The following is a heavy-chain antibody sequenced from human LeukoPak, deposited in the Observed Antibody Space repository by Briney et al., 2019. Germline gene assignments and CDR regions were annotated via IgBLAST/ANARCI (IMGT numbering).Heavy chain of an antibody. V-gene: IGHV4-4*08. D-gene: IGHD6-6*01. J-gene: IGHJ4*02. CDR2: IYSSGTT. CDR1: GVSINGYY. CDR3: ARVASRSISSRCFDH. Sequence: SETLSLTCTASGVSINGYYWNWIRQPPGKALEWIGFIYSSGTTNYNPSLKSRVTISLDTSNKQFSLRLTSVTAADTAVYFCARVASRSISSRCFDHWGQGTLVTVSS.